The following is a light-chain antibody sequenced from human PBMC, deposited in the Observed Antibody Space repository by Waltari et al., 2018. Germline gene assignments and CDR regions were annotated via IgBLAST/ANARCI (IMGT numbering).Light chain of an antibody. CDR1: SSDVVAYDN. CDR3: SSYRGSFTLV. V-gene: IGLV2-14*03. J-gene: IGLJ3*02. Sequence: QSALTQPASVSGSPGQSITISCTGTSSDVVAYDNVYWYQHNPGKAPKLMIYDVTKRPSGVSNRFSGSKSGNTASLTISGLQAEDEADYYCSSYRGSFTLVFGGGTKVTVL. CDR2: DVT.